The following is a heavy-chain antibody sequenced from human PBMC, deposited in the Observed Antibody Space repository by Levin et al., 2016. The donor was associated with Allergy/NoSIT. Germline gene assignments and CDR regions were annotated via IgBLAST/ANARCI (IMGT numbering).Heavy chain of an antibody. CDR3: ALLSSGWYLYYFDY. Sequence: RQAPGKAPEWLALIYWDDDKRYSPSLKSRLTITKDTSKNQVVLTMTNMDPVDTATYYCALLSSGWYLYYFDYWGQGTLVTVSS. CDR2: IYWDDDK. V-gene: IGHV2-5*02. J-gene: IGHJ4*02. D-gene: IGHD6-19*01.